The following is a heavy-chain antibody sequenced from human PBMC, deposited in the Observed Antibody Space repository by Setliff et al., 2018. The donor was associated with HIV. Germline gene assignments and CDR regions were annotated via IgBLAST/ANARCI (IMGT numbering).Heavy chain of an antibody. Sequence: PGGSLRLSCAASGFTFSTAWMNWVRQAPGKGLEWVGHIKSKTDGGTTDYAAPVKGRFTISRKYSKNTLYLQMNSLKSEDTAVYYCTTTLSLWFGAPFDYWGQGTLVTVSS. CDR3: TTTLSLWFGAPFDY. CDR1: GFTFSTAW. J-gene: IGHJ4*02. V-gene: IGHV3-15*01. D-gene: IGHD3-10*01. CDR2: IKSKTDGGTT.